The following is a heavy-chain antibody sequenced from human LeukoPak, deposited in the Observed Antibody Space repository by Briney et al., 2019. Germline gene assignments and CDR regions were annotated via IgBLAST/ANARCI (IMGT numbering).Heavy chain of an antibody. CDR1: GYTFTNYG. Sequence: ASVKVSCKASGYTFTNYGINWVRQPPGQGLEWMGWISGYNGNTNYAQKFQGRVTMTTDTSTSTAYVELRSLRSDDTAVYYCARDHDPNTSWSPFDYWGQGTLVTVSS. V-gene: IGHV1-18*01. CDR3: ARDHDPNTSWSPFDY. D-gene: IGHD2-2*01. CDR2: ISGYNGNT. J-gene: IGHJ4*02.